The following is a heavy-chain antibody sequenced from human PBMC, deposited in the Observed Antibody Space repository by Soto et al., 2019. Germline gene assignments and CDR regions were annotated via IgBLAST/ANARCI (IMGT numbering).Heavy chain of an antibody. Sequence: SETLSLTCTVSGGSISSGGYYWSWIRQHPGKGLEWIGYIYYSGSTYYNPSLKSRVTISVDTSKNQFSLKLSSVTAADTAVYYCARRWAGATNGYFDLWGRGTLVTVSS. V-gene: IGHV4-31*03. J-gene: IGHJ2*01. CDR3: ARRWAGATNGYFDL. CDR1: GGSISSGGYY. CDR2: IYYSGST. D-gene: IGHD1-26*01.